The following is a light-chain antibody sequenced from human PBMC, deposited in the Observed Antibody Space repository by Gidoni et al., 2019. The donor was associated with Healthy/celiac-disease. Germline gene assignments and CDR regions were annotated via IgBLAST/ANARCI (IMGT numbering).Light chain of an antibody. CDR1: QGISSY. Sequence: AIRMTQSPSSFSASTGDRVTITCRASQGISSYFAWYQQKPGKAPKLLIYAASTLQSGVPSRFSGSGSGTDFTLTISCLQSEDFATYYCQQYYSYLITFGQGTRLEIK. CDR2: AAS. J-gene: IGKJ5*01. CDR3: QQYYSYLIT. V-gene: IGKV1-8*01.